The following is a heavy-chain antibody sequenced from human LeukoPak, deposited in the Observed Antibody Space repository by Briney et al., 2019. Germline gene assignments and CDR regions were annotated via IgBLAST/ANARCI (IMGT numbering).Heavy chain of an antibody. CDR2: IYYSGST. CDR3: AREIRQYWFGAYYYYMDV. D-gene: IGHD2-8*02. Sequence: SETLSLTCTVSGGSISSYYWSWIRQPPGKGLEWIGYIYYSGSTNYNPSLKSRVTISVDTSKNQFSLKLSSVTAADTAVYYCAREIRQYWFGAYYYYMDVWGKGTTVTVSS. J-gene: IGHJ6*03. CDR1: GGSISSYY. V-gene: IGHV4-59*01.